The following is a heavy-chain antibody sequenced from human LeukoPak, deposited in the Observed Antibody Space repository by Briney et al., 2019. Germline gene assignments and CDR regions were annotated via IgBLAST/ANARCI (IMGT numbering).Heavy chain of an antibody. CDR2: IYHSGST. CDR1: GYSISSGYY. D-gene: IGHD2-15*01. V-gene: IGHV4-38-2*02. Sequence: SETLSLTCTVPGYSISSGYYWGWIRQPPGKGLEWIGSIYHSGSTYYNPSLKSRVTISVDTSKNQFSLKLSSVTAADTAVYYCARGGVVVMYYFDYWGQGTLVTVSS. CDR3: ARGGVVVMYYFDY. J-gene: IGHJ4*02.